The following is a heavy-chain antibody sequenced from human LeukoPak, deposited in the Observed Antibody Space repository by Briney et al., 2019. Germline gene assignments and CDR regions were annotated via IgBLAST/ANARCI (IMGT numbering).Heavy chain of an antibody. D-gene: IGHD3-3*01. J-gene: IGHJ5*02. CDR1: GYTFTSYG. Sequence: ASVKVSCKASGYTFTSYGISWVRQAPGQGLEWMGWISAYNGNTNYAQKLQGRVTMTTDTSTSTAYMELRSLRSDDTAVYYCARNYDFWSGYNRNWFDPWGQGTLVTVSS. CDR2: ISAYNGNT. CDR3: ARNYDFWSGYNRNWFDP. V-gene: IGHV1-18*01.